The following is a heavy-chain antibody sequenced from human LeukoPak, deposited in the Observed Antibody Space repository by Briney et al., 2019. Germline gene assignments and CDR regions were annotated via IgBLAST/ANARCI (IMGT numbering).Heavy chain of an antibody. J-gene: IGHJ4*02. D-gene: IGHD5-18*01. V-gene: IGHV3-74*01. Sequence: GGSLRLSCVASGFTFSSYWMHWVRQAPGKGLVWVSRINSDGSRTDYADSVKGRFSISRDNAKNTLYLQMNSLRAEDTAVYYCVRDQGYTYAIGYWGQGTLVTVSS. CDR1: GFTFSSYW. CDR3: VRDQGYTYAIGY. CDR2: INSDGSRT.